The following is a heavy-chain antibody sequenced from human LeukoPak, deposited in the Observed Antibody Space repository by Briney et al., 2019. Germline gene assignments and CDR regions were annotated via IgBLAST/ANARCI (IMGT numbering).Heavy chain of an antibody. CDR1: GGTFSGYY. V-gene: IGHV4-4*09. Sequence: SETLSLTCAVYGGTFSGYYWSWIRQTPEKGLEWMGHIHTSGESRYYPSLNSRLTMSIDTSRNQVSLKLTSVTAADTAVYFCARLGSYHDFWGQGALVTVSS. CDR3: ARLGSYHDF. J-gene: IGHJ4*02. CDR2: IHTSGES. D-gene: IGHD1-26*01.